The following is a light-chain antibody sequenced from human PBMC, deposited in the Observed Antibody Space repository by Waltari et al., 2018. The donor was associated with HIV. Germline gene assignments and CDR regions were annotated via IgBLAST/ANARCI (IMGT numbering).Light chain of an antibody. CDR3: QSYNSINHLV. J-gene: IGLJ3*02. CDR2: EDN. Sequence: PHSVSDSPGKTVTVSCTGSGGSIASGYVQWYQQRPGSAPTTVIYEDNQKPSGVPGRFSGSVDRSSNSASLTISGLQTEDEADYYCQSYNSINHLVFGGGTKLTVL. CDR1: GGSIASGY. V-gene: IGLV6-57*02.